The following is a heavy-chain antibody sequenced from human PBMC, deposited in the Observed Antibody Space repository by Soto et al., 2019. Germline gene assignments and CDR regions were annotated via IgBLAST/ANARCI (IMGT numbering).Heavy chain of an antibody. J-gene: IGHJ4*02. CDR2: IAFTGSAT. V-gene: IGHV3-23*01. CDR1: GFTFHDYA. Sequence: PGGSLRLSXATSGFTFHDYAMSWVRQAPGKGLEWVSAIAFTGSATYYADSVKGRFTISRDNSKTIVSLQMNSLRVDDTALYYCVKEVETVMLVAFAFWGPGTQVALSS. CDR3: VKEVETVMLVAFAF. D-gene: IGHD3-22*01.